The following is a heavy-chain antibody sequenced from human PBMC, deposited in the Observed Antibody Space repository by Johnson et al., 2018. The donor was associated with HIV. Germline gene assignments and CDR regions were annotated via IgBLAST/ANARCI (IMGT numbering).Heavy chain of an antibody. CDR1: GFALSGYW. CDR3: AKDVAFRDDAFDI. D-gene: IGHD2-21*01. Sequence: VQLVESGGGSVQPGDSLRLSCAASGFALSGYWMHWVRQVSGKGLEWVSTISGSGGTTYYADSVKGRFTISRDNSKNTLYLQMHSLRAEDTATYYCAKDVAFRDDAFDIWGQGTMVTVSS. J-gene: IGHJ3*02. CDR2: ISGSGGTT. V-gene: IGHV3-23*04.